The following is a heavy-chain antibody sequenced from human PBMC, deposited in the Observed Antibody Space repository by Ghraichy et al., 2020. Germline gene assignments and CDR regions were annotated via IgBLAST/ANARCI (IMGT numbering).Heavy chain of an antibody. CDR1: GGSISSSSHH. J-gene: IGHJ4*02. Sequence: PETLSLTCSVSGGSISSSSHHWGWIRQPPGKGLEWIGSIYYSGTTHYSPSLESRVTISVDTSKNQFSLKVSSVTAADTAVYYCARDSSRSIDYWGQGTLVTVSS. CDR2: IYYSGTT. V-gene: IGHV4-39*02. CDR3: ARDSSRSIDY. D-gene: IGHD6-19*01.